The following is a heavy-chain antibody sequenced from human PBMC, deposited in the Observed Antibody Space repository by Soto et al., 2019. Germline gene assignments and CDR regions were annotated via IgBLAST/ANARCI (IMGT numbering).Heavy chain of an antibody. D-gene: IGHD4-17*01. CDR1: GFTVSSNY. J-gene: IGHJ4*02. CDR2: IYIDGST. V-gene: IGHV3-66*01. CDR3: ARAHGDYKHDY. Sequence: GGSLRLSCAASGFTVSSNYMSWVRQAPGKGLEWVSVIYIDGSTYYADSVKGRFTISRDNSKNTLYLQIYSLRAEDTAIYYCARAHGDYKHDYWGQGTLVTVSS.